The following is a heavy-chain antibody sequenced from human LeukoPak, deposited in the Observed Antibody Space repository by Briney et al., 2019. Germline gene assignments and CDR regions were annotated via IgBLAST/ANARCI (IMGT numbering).Heavy chain of an antibody. D-gene: IGHD1-1*01. CDR2: IGIDSGNT. Sequence: GGSLRLSCTASGFPFSEYSMNWVRQAPGKGLEWISYIGIDSGNTKYADSVRGRFTISADKAKNSLYLQMNSLRVEDTAVYYCARDHNYAFDNWGQGTLVSVAS. CDR3: ARDHNYAFDN. V-gene: IGHV3-48*01. CDR1: GFPFSEYS. J-gene: IGHJ4*02.